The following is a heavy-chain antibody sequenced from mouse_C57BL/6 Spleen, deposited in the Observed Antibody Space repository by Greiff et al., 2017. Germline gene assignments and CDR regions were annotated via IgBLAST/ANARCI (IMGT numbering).Heavy chain of an antibody. Sequence: EVQLQQSGPELVKPGASVKIPCTASGYTFTDYNMDWVKQSHGKSLEWIGDINPNNGGTIYNQKFKGKATLTVDKSSSTAYMELRSLTSEDTAVYYCARDGLYAMDYWGQGTSVTVSS. V-gene: IGHV1-18*01. J-gene: IGHJ4*01. CDR1: GYTFTDYN. CDR2: INPNNGGT. CDR3: ARDGLYAMDY. D-gene: IGHD2-3*01.